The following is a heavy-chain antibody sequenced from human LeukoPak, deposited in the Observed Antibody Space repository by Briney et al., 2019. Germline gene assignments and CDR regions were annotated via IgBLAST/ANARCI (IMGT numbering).Heavy chain of an antibody. CDR1: GFTFSDYY. CDR3: ARSPRVIRAFDI. D-gene: IGHD3-22*01. CDR2: IYYSGST. V-gene: IGHV4-59*08. Sequence: KPGGSLRLSCAASGFTFSDYYWSWIRQPPGKGLEWIGYIYYSGSTNYNPSLKSRVTISVDTSKNQFSLKLSSVTAADTAVYYCARSPRVIRAFDIWGQGTMVTVSS. J-gene: IGHJ3*02.